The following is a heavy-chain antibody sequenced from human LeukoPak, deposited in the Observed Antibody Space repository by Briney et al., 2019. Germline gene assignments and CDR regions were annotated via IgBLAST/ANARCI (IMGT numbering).Heavy chain of an antibody. D-gene: IGHD4-17*01. J-gene: IGHJ6*02. CDR2: MNPNSGNT. CDR3: ARGSTSYGDNTYGMDV. CDR1: GYTFTSYD. V-gene: IGHV1-8*01. Sequence: GASVKVSCKASGYTFTSYDINWVRQATGQGLEWMGWMNPNSGNTGYAQKFQGRVTMTRNTSISTAYMELSSLRSDDTAVYYCARGSTSYGDNTYGMDVWGQGTTVTVSS.